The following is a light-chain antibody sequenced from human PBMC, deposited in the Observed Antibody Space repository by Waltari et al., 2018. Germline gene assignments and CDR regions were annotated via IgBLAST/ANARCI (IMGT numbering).Light chain of an antibody. V-gene: IGKV1-5*03. CDR3: QHYDAYSAT. J-gene: IGKJ4*02. CDR1: QTIDRW. Sequence: DIQLTQSPSTLSASVGDSVTITCRASQTIDRWLAWYQQKPGKVPKLLIYKTSILESGVPSRFSGGGSVTEFTLTIASLQPDDFATYYCQHYDAYSATFGRGTKLEIK. CDR2: KTS.